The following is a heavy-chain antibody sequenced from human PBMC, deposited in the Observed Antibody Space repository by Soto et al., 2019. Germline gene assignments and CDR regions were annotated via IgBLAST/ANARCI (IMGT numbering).Heavy chain of an antibody. V-gene: IGHV4-39*01. Sequence: SETLSLTCTVSGGSISSYYWGWIRQPPGKGLEWIGSIYYSGSTYYNPSLKSRVTISVDTSKNQFSLKLSSVTAADTAVYYCARQVYCSGGSCYFGDFDYWGQGTLVTVSS. D-gene: IGHD2-15*01. CDR2: IYYSGST. J-gene: IGHJ4*02. CDR3: ARQVYCSGGSCYFGDFDY. CDR1: GGSISSYY.